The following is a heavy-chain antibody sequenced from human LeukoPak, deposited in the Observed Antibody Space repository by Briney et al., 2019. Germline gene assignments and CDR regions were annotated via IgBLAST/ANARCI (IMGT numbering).Heavy chain of an antibody. J-gene: IGHJ5*02. V-gene: IGHV1-46*01. CDR1: GYTFTSYY. CDR2: INPSGGST. CDR3: AREGEVVNWFDP. Sequence: GASVKVSCKASGYTFTSYYMHWVRQAPGQGLEWMGIINPSGGSTSYAQKFQGRVTMTRDTSTSTVYMELSSLRSEDTAVYYCAREGEVVNWFDPWGQGTLVTASS.